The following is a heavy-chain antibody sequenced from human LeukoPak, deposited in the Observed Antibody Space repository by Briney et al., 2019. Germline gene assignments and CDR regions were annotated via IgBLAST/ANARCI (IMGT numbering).Heavy chain of an antibody. CDR2: MYTSGST. J-gene: IGHJ5*02. Sequence: SETLSLTCTVPGGSISSYYWSWIRQPAGKGLEWIGRMYTSGSTNYNPSLKSRVTMSLDTSKNQFSLKLSSVTAADTAVYYCARDKVWNYWFDPWGQGTQVTVSS. CDR3: ARDKVWNYWFDP. CDR1: GGSISSYY. D-gene: IGHD1-7*01. V-gene: IGHV4-4*07.